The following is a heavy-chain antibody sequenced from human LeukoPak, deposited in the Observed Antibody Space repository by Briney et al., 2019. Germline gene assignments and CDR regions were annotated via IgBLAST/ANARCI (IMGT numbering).Heavy chain of an antibody. D-gene: IGHD1-7*01. CDR1: GYTFTGYY. CDR3: AREKVRGTTVDY. V-gene: IGHV1-2*02. J-gene: IGHJ4*02. CDR2: INPNSGGT. Sequence: ASVKVSCKASGYTFTGYYMHWVRQAPGQGLEWMGWINPNSGGTNYAQKFQGRVTMTRDTSISTAYMELSRLRSDDTAAYYCAREKVRGTTVDYWGQGTLVTVSS.